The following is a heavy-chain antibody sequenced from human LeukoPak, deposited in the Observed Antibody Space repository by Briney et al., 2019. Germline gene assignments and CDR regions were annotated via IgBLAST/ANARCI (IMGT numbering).Heavy chain of an antibody. CDR3: ARDQKVGATPYFGMDV. V-gene: IGHV1-69*04. J-gene: IGHJ6*02. CDR1: GYTFTSYG. D-gene: IGHD1-26*01. CDR2: IIPMVGTL. Sequence: KVPCKASGYTFTSYGISWVRQAPGQGLEWMGRIIPMVGTLNYAQKFQGRVTITADKSTSTAYMEMSSLRSEDTAVYYCARDQKVGATPYFGMDVWGQGTTVTVSS.